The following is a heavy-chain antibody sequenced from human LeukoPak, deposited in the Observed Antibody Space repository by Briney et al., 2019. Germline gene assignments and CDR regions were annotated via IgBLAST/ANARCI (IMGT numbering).Heavy chain of an antibody. D-gene: IGHD1-26*01. J-gene: IGHJ4*02. V-gene: IGHV3-7*03. CDR1: GFTFSSYW. Sequence: GGSLRLSCAASGFTFSSYWMSWVRQAPGKGLEWVANIKQDGSEKYYVDSVKGRFTISRDNSKNTLYLQMNNLRAEDTAVYYCARGGGYYAIDYWGQGTLVTVSS. CDR3: ARGGGYYAIDY. CDR2: IKQDGSEK.